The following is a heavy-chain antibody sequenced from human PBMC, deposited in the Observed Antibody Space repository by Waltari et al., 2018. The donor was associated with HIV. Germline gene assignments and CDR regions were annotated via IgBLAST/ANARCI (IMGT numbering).Heavy chain of an antibody. V-gene: IGHV3-21*01. J-gene: IGHJ2*01. CDR3: ASFIPIDCSSTSCYRGYFDL. Sequence: EVQLVESGGGLVKPGGSLRLSCAASGFTFSSYSMNWVRQAPGKGLEWVSSISSSSSYIYYADSVKGRFTISRDNAKNSLYLQMNSLRAEDTAVYYCASFIPIDCSSTSCYRGYFDLWGRGTLVTVSS. CDR1: GFTFSSYS. D-gene: IGHD2-2*01. CDR2: ISSSSSYI.